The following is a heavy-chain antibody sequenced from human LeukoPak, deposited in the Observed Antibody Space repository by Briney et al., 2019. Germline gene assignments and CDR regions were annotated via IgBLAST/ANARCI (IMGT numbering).Heavy chain of an antibody. CDR1: GYTFTSYG. V-gene: IGHV1-18*01. J-gene: IGHJ5*02. D-gene: IGHD6-13*01. Sequence: ASVKVSCMPSGYTFTSYGNSWVRKDPGQGLEGMGWISAYNGNTNYAKKLQGRVTMATDTSTSTAYLELRSLRSDDTAVYYCARGDSSSEGWFDPWGQGTLVTVSS. CDR2: ISAYNGNT. CDR3: ARGDSSSEGWFDP.